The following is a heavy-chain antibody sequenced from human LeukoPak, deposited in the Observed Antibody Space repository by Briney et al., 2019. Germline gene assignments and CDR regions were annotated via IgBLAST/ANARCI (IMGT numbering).Heavy chain of an antibody. V-gene: IGHV4-39*01. CDR2: IYYTGNT. CDR3: ARHPRPSAGYYYYMDV. D-gene: IGHD6-13*01. Sequence: KPSETLSLTCTVSGGSISSSSYYWGWIRQPPGKGLEWIGSIYYTGNTYYNPSRKSRVTISVDTSKNQFSLKLSSVTATDTAVYYCARHPRPSAGYYYYMDVWGKGTTVTVSS. J-gene: IGHJ6*03. CDR1: GGSISSSSYY.